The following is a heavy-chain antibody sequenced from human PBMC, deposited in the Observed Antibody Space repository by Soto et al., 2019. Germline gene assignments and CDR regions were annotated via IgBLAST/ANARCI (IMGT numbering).Heavy chain of an antibody. J-gene: IGHJ4*02. CDR3: ATSFI. CDR1: GFTFRSYS. D-gene: IGHD3-10*01. CDR2: ISSISSTT. V-gene: IGHV3-48*02. Sequence: EVQVVESGGGLVRPGGALRLSCAASGFTFRSYSMNWVRQAPGKGLEGVSYISSISSTTNYAASVKGRFTISRDNAKNSLYLQMDSLRDEDTAMYYCATSFIRGQGTLVTVSS.